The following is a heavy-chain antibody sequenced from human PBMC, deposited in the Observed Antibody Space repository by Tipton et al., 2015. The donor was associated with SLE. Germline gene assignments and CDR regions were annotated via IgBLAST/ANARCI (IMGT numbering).Heavy chain of an antibody. Sequence: SLRLSCAASGFTFSSYSMNWVRQAPGKGLEWVSYISSSSSTIYYADSVKGRFTISRDNAKNSLYLQMNSLRAEDTAVYYCARDLGRWGDAFDIWGQGTMVTVSS. CDR1: GFTFSSYS. D-gene: IGHD7-27*01. J-gene: IGHJ3*02. V-gene: IGHV3-48*01. CDR2: ISSSSSTI. CDR3: ARDLGRWGDAFDI.